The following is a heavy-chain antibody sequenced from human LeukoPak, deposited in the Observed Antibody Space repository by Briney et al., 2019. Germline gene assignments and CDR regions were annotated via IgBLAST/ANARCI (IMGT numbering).Heavy chain of an antibody. J-gene: IGHJ4*02. CDR3: ARDPGFLRGRSNAPVDY. Sequence: GGSLRLSCAASGFTFSSYSMNWVRQAPGKGLEWVSSIGSSSSYIYYADSVKGRFTISRDNAKNSLYLQMNSLRAEDTAVYYCARDPGFLRGRSNAPVDYWGQGTLVTVSS. V-gene: IGHV3-21*01. D-gene: IGHD3-10*01. CDR1: GFTFSSYS. CDR2: IGSSSSYI.